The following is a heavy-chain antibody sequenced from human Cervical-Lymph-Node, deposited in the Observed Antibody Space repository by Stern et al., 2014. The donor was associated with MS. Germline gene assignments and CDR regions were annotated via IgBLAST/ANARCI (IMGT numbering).Heavy chain of an antibody. V-gene: IGHV1-69*17. CDR1: GGTFSKYP. CDR3: ARGGIVVVVAATRDYYYGMDV. D-gene: IGHD2-15*01. CDR2: IIPLFGIV. J-gene: IGHJ6*02. Sequence: VQLVESGAEVKKPGSSVKVSCKASGGTFSKYPISWVRQAPGQGLEWMRGIIPLFGIVNYTQKFQGRITITADKSTSTAYMELSSLRSEDTAAYYCARGGIVVVVAATRDYYYGMDVWGQGTTVTVSS.